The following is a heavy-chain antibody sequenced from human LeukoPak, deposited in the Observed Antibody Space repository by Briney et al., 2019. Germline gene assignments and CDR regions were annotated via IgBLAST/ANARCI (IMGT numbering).Heavy chain of an antibody. D-gene: IGHD1-1*01. Sequence: PGRSLRLSCAVSGFTFSNYAIHWVRQAPGKGLEWVAVISSDGSNKFYADSVKGRFTISRDISKNTLYLQMNSLRAEDTAVYYCAKAKWYSAGGIWGQGTLVTVSS. CDR2: ISSDGSNK. CDR3: AKAKWYSAGGI. CDR1: GFTFSNYA. V-gene: IGHV3-30-3*01. J-gene: IGHJ4*02.